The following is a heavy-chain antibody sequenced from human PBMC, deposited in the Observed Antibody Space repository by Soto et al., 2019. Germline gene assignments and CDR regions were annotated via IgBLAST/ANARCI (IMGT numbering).Heavy chain of an antibody. J-gene: IGHJ4*02. Sequence: GGSLRLSCAASGFSFSISPMHWVRQAPGKGPEWVALITYDGTNKFYADSVKGRFTISRDNSKSTLYLQVDSLRPEDAAVYYCARDPKTSGGQHWAFNYFDSWGQGTLVTVSS. D-gene: IGHD7-27*01. CDR2: ITYDGTNK. V-gene: IGHV3-30-3*01. CDR3: ARDPKTSGGQHWAFNYFDS. CDR1: GFSFSISP.